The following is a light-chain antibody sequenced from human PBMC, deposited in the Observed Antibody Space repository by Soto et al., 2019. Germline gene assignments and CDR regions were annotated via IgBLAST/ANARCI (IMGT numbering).Light chain of an antibody. CDR1: QSVSSN. J-gene: IGKJ2*01. V-gene: IGKV3-15*01. CDR2: GAS. CDR3: HHYNDWPPKQYT. Sequence: EIVMTQSPATLSVSPGERATLSCRASQSVSSNLAWYQQKLGQAPRLIIYGASSRATGIPAGFSGSGSGTEFTLTVSSLQSEDFAVYYCHHYNDWPPKQYTFGQGTKLEIK.